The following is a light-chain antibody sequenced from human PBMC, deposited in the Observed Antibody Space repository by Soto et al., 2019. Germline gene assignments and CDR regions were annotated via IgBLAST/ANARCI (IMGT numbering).Light chain of an antibody. CDR3: QQCENWPRT. V-gene: IGKV3-15*01. J-gene: IGKJ2*01. Sequence: EIVMTQSPATLSVSPGERVTLSCRASQSVGNNLAWYQQKTGQVPRLLIHGASTRATGIPARFSGSGSGTEFTLTISSLQSEDFAVYYCQQCENWPRTFGQGTKLEIK. CDR1: QSVGNN. CDR2: GAS.